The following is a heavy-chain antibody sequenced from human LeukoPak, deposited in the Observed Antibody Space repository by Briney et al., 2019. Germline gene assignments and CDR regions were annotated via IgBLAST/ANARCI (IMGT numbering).Heavy chain of an antibody. D-gene: IGHD3-10*01. CDR1: GYSFTSYW. CDR3: ERPGQLWFGESHFDY. Sequence: GESLKISCKGSGYSFTSYWIGWVRQMPGKGLEWMGIIYPGDSDTRYSPSFQGQVTISADKSISTAYLQLSSLKASDTAVYYCERPGQLWFGESHFDYWGQGTLVTVSS. J-gene: IGHJ4*02. CDR2: IYPGDSDT. V-gene: IGHV5-51*01.